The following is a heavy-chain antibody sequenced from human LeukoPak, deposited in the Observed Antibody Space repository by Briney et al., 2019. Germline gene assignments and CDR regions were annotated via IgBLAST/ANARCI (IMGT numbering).Heavy chain of an antibody. CDR2: IYYRGST. CDR3: AKHLTNAYYDMIWFDP. J-gene: IGHJ5*02. V-gene: IGHV4-59*11. Sequence: SETLSLTCIVSGGSISGHYWSWIRQPPGKGLEWIGYIYYRGSTNYNPSLKSRVIISVDTSKNQFSLKLSSVTAADTAVYYCAKHLTNAYYDMIWFDPWGQGTLVTVSS. CDR1: GGSISGHY. D-gene: IGHD3-22*01.